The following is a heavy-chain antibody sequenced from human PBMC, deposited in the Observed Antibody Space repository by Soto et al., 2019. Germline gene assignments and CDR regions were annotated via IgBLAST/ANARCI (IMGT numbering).Heavy chain of an antibody. CDR3: ARLGRLLWFGEPKPKPGYFDY. V-gene: IGHV4-39*01. J-gene: IGHJ4*02. D-gene: IGHD3-10*01. CDR1: GGSISSSSYY. CDR2: IYYSGST. Sequence: QLQLQESGPGLVKPSETLSLTCTVSGGSISSSSYYWGWIRQPPGKGLEWIGSIYYSGSTYYNPSLKSRVTISVDTSKNQFSLKLSSVTAADTAVYYCARLGRLLWFGEPKPKPGYFDYWGQGTLVTVSS.